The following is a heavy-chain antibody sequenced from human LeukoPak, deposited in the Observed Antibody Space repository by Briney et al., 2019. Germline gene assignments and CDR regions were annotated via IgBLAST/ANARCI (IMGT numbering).Heavy chain of an antibody. CDR2: INHSGST. D-gene: IGHD3-10*01. CDR1: GGSFSGYY. J-gene: IGHJ4*02. CDR3: AKGPILWFGEFRGKFDY. Sequence: SETLSLTCAVYGGSFSGYYWSWIRQPPGKGLEWIGEINHSGSTNYNPSLKSRVTISVDTSKNQFSLKLSSVTAADTAVYYCAKGPILWFGEFRGKFDYWGQGTLVTVSS. V-gene: IGHV4-34*01.